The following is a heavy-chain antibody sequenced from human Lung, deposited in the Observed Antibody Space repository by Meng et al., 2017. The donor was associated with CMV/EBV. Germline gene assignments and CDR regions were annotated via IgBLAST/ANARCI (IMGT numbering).Heavy chain of an antibody. Sequence: SVXVSCKASGGTFSSYAISWVRQAPGQGLEWMGGIITIFGTANYAQKFQGRVTITTDESTSTAYMELSSLRSEDTAVYYCARGGYQLLVYYYYYGMDVWXQGTTVTVSS. V-gene: IGHV1-69*05. J-gene: IGHJ6*02. D-gene: IGHD2-2*01. CDR2: IITIFGTA. CDR3: ARGGYQLLVYYYYYGMDV. CDR1: GGTFSSYA.